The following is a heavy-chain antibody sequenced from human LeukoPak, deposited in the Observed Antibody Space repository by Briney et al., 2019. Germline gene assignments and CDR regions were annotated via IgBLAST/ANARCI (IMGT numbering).Heavy chain of an antibody. J-gene: IGHJ1*01. CDR2: IRYDGSNK. Sequence: GGSLRLSCAASGFTFSSYGMHWVRQAPGKGLEWVAFIRYDGSNKYYADSVKGRFTISRDNSKNTLYLQMNSLRAEDTAVYYCATYSSLNAREFQYWGQGTLVTVSS. CDR1: GFTFSSYG. D-gene: IGHD3-22*01. CDR3: ATYSSLNAREFQY. V-gene: IGHV3-30*02.